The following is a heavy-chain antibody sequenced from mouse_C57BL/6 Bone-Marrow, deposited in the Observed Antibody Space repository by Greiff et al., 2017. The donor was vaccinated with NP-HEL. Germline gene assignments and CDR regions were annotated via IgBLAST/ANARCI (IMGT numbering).Heavy chain of an antibody. Sequence: VQLKESGAELVKPGASVKLSCTASGFNIKDYYMHWVKQRTEQGLEWIGRIDPEDGETKYAPKFKGKATITADTAANTAYLQLSSLTSEDTAVYYCASLLLRYLYYFDYWGQGTTLTVSS. D-gene: IGHD1-1*01. J-gene: IGHJ2*01. CDR3: ASLLLRYLYYFDY. CDR1: GFNIKDYY. CDR2: IDPEDGET. V-gene: IGHV14-2*01.